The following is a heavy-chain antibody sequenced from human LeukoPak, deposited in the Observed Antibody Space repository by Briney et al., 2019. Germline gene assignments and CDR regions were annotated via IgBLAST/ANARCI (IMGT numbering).Heavy chain of an antibody. CDR1: GYTFTSYD. V-gene: IGHV1-8*03. D-gene: IGHD5-24*01. J-gene: IGHJ4*02. CDR3: ARDASDGYNTNFDY. Sequence: ASVKVSCKASGYTFTSYDINWVRQATGQGLEWMGWMNPNSGNTGYAQKFQGRVTITRNTSISTAYMELSRLRSDDTAVYYCARDASDGYNTNFDYWGQGTLVTVSS. CDR2: MNPNSGNT.